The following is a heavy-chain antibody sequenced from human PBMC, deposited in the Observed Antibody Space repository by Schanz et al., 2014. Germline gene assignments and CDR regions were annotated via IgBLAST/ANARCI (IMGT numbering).Heavy chain of an antibody. Sequence: QVQVVQSGAEVKKPGASVKVSCKASGYTFTNHGISWVRQAPGQGLEWMGWITAYNGDTNYALKLQGRVTMTTDTSTGTAYMELRSLRSDDTALYYCTRGGYSYALSAFDIWGQGTMVTVSS. CDR1: GYTFTNHG. CDR2: ITAYNGDT. D-gene: IGHD5-18*01. J-gene: IGHJ3*02. V-gene: IGHV1-18*01. CDR3: TRGGYSYALSAFDI.